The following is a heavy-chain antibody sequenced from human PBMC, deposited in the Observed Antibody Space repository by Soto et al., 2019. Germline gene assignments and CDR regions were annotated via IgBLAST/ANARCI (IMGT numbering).Heavy chain of an antibody. Sequence: SETLSLTCTVSGGSISSGDYYWSWIRQPPGKGLEWIGYIYYSGSTYYNPSLKSRVTISVDTSKNQFSLKLSSVTAADTAVYYCARGGYCSSTSCLPARAWGQGTLVTVSS. V-gene: IGHV4-30-4*01. CDR3: ARGGYCSSTSCLPARA. D-gene: IGHD2-2*01. CDR2: IYYSGST. J-gene: IGHJ4*02. CDR1: GGSISSGDYY.